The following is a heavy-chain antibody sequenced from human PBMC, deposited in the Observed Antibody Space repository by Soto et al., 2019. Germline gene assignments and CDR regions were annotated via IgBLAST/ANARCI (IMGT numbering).Heavy chain of an antibody. V-gene: IGHV3-33*08. CDR1: GFTFSDFS. D-gene: IGHD5-12*01. CDR3: ARDSGYDRSNDY. J-gene: IGHJ4*02. Sequence: GGSLRLSCEASGFTFSDFSMNWVRQAPGKGLEWVAVIWYDGSNKYYADSVKGRFTISRDNSKNTLYLQMNSLRAEDTAVYYCARDSGYDRSNDYWSQGTLVTVSS. CDR2: IWYDGSNK.